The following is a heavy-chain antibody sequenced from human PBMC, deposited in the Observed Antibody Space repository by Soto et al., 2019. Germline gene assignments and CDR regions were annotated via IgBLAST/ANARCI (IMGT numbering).Heavy chain of an antibody. CDR2: INHSGST. D-gene: IGHD2-8*02. Sequence: QVQLQQWGAGLLKPSETLSLTCAVYGGSFSGYYWTWIRQPPGTGLEWIGEINHSGSTNYNPSIQSRVTISVDTSKNQFYLKLTSVTAADTAGYYCARDKITGHFDYWGQGTPVTVS. CDR1: GGSFSGYY. CDR3: ARDKITGHFDY. V-gene: IGHV4-34*01. J-gene: IGHJ4*02.